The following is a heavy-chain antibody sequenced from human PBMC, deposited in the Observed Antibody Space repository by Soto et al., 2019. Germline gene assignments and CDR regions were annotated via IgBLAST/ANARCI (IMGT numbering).Heavy chain of an antibody. V-gene: IGHV3-21*01. J-gene: IGHJ6*02. D-gene: IGHD2-2*01. Sequence: WSLRLSCAASGFTFSSYSMNWVRQAPGKGLEWVSSISSSSSYIYYADSVKGRFTISRDNAKNSLYLQMNSLRAEDTAVYYCARDQYCSSTSCYRDYYYYGMDVWGQGTTVTVSS. CDR3: ARDQYCSSTSCYRDYYYYGMDV. CDR1: GFTFSSYS. CDR2: ISSSSSYI.